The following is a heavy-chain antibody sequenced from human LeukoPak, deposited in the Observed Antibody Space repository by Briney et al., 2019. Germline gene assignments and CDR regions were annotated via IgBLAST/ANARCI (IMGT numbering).Heavy chain of an antibody. CDR1: GYTFTSYG. Sequence: GASVKVSCKASGYTFTSYGISWVRQAPGQGLEWMGWISAYNGNTNYAQKLQGRVTMTTDTSTSTAYMELRSLRSDDTAVYYCARDQAQIVVVPAAIKSWFDPWGQGTLVTVSS. CDR3: ARDQAQIVVVPAAIKSWFDP. CDR2: ISAYNGNT. J-gene: IGHJ5*02. V-gene: IGHV1-18*01. D-gene: IGHD2-2*02.